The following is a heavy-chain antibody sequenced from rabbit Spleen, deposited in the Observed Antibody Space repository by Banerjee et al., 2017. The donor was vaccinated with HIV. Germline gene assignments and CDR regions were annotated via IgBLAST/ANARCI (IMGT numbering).Heavy chain of an antibody. CDR3: ARDGTGGSFSSYGMDL. D-gene: IGHD8-1*01. CDR1: GFTLSSYY. Sequence: QLKESGGGLVQPGGSLKLSCKASGFTLSSYYMNWVRQAPGKGLEWIGYIDPVFGITYYANWVNGRFSISRENAQNTVFLQMTSLTAADTATYFCARDGTGGSFSSYGMDLWGPGTLVTVS. CDR2: IDPVFGIT. V-gene: IGHV1S7*01. J-gene: IGHJ6*01.